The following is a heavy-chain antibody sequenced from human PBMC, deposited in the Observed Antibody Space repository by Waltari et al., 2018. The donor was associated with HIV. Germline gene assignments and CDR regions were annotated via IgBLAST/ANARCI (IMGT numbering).Heavy chain of an antibody. CDR3: ARTDERGWLQLDY. CDR1: GYTFTGYY. D-gene: IGHD5-12*01. J-gene: IGHJ4*02. CDR2: INPNSGGT. V-gene: IGHV1-2*02. Sequence: QVQLVQSGAAVKKPGASVKVSCQASGYTFTGYYMHWVRQAPGQGLEWMGWINPNSGGTNYAQKFQGRVTMTRDTSISTAYMELSRLRSDDTAVYYCARTDERGWLQLDYWGQGTLVTVSS.